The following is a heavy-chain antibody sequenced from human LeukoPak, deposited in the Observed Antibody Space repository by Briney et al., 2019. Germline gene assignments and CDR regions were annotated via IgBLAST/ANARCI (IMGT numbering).Heavy chain of an antibody. CDR2: INTDGTIT. CDR1: GFTFSVYW. CDR3: TRDLYSGSDH. Sequence: GGSLRLSCAASGFTFSVYWMHWVRLAPGKGLVWVSRINTDGTITSHADSVKGRFTVSRDNAKNTLYLQMNSLGAEDTAVYYCTRDLYSGSDHWGQGTLVTVSS. V-gene: IGHV3-74*01. D-gene: IGHD6-6*01. J-gene: IGHJ4*02.